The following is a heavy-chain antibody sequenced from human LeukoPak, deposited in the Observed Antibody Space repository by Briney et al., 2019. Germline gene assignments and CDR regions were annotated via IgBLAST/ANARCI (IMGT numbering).Heavy chain of an antibody. V-gene: IGHV3-7*01. Sequence: GGSLRLSCAASGFTFSSFWMSWVRRAPGKGLEWVANIKQDGSGKNYVDSVKGRFTISRDNAKNSLYLQMNSVRAEDTAVYYCAGGSGWIFDSWGQGTLVTVSS. J-gene: IGHJ4*02. CDR2: IKQDGSGK. CDR3: AGGSGWIFDS. CDR1: GFTFSSFW. D-gene: IGHD6-19*01.